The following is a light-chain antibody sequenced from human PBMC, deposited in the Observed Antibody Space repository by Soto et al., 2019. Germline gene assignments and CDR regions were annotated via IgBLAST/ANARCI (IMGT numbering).Light chain of an antibody. V-gene: IGKV1-39*01. CDR1: QNLDNY. CDR3: QQSVSTPIYS. J-gene: IGKJ2*03. CDR2: AAS. Sequence: DIQMTQSPSSLSASVGDRVTITCRASQNLDNYLNWYQQKPGKAPNLLIYAASRLQSGVPSRFAGSGSGTHCTLTITSLQPEDVGTYFCQQSVSTPIYSFGQGTKVEMK.